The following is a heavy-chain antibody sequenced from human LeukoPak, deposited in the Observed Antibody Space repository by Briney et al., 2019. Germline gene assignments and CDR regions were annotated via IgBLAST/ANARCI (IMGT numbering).Heavy chain of an antibody. Sequence: GGSLRLSCAASGFTFSSYDMHWVRQATGKGLEWVSAIGTAGDTYYPGSVKGRFTISRENAKNSLYLQMNSLRAGDTAVYYCAREDSYGAYDYWGQGTLVTVSS. CDR1: GFTFSSYD. J-gene: IGHJ4*02. V-gene: IGHV3-13*01. CDR3: AREDSYGAYDY. CDR2: IGTAGDT. D-gene: IGHD4-17*01.